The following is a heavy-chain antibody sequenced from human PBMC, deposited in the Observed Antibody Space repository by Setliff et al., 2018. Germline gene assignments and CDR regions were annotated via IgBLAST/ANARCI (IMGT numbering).Heavy chain of an antibody. Sequence: ASVKVSCKASGYTFTSYGISWVRQAPGQGLDWMGWISAYNGNTNYVQKLQGRVTMTTDTSTSTAYMELRSLRSEDTAVYFCARFGGSCSSSSCYASDLWGQGTMVTVSS. CDR3: ARFGGSCSSSSCYASDL. CDR2: ISAYNGNT. D-gene: IGHD2-2*01. J-gene: IGHJ3*01. CDR1: GYTFTSYG. V-gene: IGHV1-18*01.